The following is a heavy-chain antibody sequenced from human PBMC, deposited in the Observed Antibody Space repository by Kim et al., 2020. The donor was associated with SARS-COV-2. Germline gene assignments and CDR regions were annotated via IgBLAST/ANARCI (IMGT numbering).Heavy chain of an antibody. Sequence: PPPKRRVTLSVDTSKNQFPLKLSSVTAADTAVYYCASLATVTTNYFDYWGQGTLVTVSS. J-gene: IGHJ4*02. CDR3: ASLATVTTNYFDY. V-gene: IGHV4-59*01. D-gene: IGHD4-17*01.